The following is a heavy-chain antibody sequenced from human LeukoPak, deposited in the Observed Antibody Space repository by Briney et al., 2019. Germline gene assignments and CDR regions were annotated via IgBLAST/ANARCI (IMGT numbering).Heavy chain of an antibody. CDR3: AKDLRKDIVVVPAPFDY. CDR1: GFTVSSNS. CDR2: IYSDNT. D-gene: IGHD2-2*01. Sequence: PGGSLRLSCTVSGFTVSSNSMSWVRQAPGKGLEWVSFIYSDNTHYSDSVKGRFTISRDNSKNTLYLQMNSLRAEDTAVYYCAKDLRKDIVVVPAPFDYWGQGTLVTVSS. V-gene: IGHV3-53*01. J-gene: IGHJ4*02.